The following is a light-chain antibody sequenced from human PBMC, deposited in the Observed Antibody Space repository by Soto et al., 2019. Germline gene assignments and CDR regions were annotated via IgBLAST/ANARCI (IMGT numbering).Light chain of an antibody. J-gene: IGKJ4*01. Sequence: DIQMTQSPSTLSGSVGDRVTITCRASQTISSWLAWYQQKPGKAPKLLIYKASTLKSGVPSRFSGSGSRTEFTLTISSLQPDDFATYYCQQYDAWPLTFGGGTKVDIK. CDR1: QTISSW. V-gene: IGKV1-5*03. CDR3: QQYDAWPLT. CDR2: KAS.